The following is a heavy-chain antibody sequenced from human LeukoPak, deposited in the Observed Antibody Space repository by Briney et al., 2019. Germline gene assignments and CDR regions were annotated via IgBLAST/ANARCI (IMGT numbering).Heavy chain of an antibody. Sequence: GGSLRLSCAASGFIFSSYAMSWVRQAPGKGLEWVSAISGSGGSTYYADSVKGRFTISRDNSKSTLYLQMNGLRAEDTAVYYCAKADSSGYYWFYFDYWGQGTLVTVSS. V-gene: IGHV3-23*01. D-gene: IGHD3-22*01. CDR1: GFIFSSYA. CDR2: ISGSGGST. J-gene: IGHJ4*02. CDR3: AKADSSGYYWFYFDY.